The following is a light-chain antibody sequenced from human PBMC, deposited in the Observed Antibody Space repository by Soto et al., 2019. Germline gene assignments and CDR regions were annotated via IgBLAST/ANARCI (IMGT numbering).Light chain of an antibody. V-gene: IGLV2-8*01. Sequence: QSALTQPPSASGSPGQSVTISCTGTSSDVGGYNYVSWYQQHPGKAPKLMISEVSKRPSGVPDRFSGSKSGNTASLTVSGLQAEDEADYYCSSFHGKNNLVFGGGTKVTVL. J-gene: IGLJ2*01. CDR1: SSDVGGYNY. CDR3: SSFHGKNNLV. CDR2: EVS.